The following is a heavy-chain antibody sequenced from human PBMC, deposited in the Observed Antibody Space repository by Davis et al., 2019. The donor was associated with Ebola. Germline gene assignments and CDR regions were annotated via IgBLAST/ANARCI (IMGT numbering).Heavy chain of an antibody. Sequence: PGGSLRLSCTVSGGSISSSSYYWGWIRQPPGKGLEWIGSIYHSGSTYYNPSLKSRVTISVDTSKNQFSLKLSSVTAADTAVYYCAGDYSSSRPDRWGQGTLVTVSS. V-gene: IGHV4-39*07. J-gene: IGHJ4*02. D-gene: IGHD6-13*01. CDR1: GGSISSSSYY. CDR3: AGDYSSSRPDR. CDR2: IYHSGST.